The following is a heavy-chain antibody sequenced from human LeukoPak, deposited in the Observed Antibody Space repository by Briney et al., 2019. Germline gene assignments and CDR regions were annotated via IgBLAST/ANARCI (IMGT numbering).Heavy chain of an antibody. D-gene: IGHD6-13*01. J-gene: IGHJ4*02. CDR3: ARRKGAAAGTTSGSFDY. Sequence: PSETLSLTCTVSGGSISSYYWGWIRQPPGKGLEWIGYIYYSGSTNYNPSLKSRVTISVDTSKNQFSLKLSSVTAADTAVYYCARRKGAAAGTTSGSFDYWGQGTLVTVSS. CDR1: GGSISSYY. CDR2: IYYSGST. V-gene: IGHV4-59*08.